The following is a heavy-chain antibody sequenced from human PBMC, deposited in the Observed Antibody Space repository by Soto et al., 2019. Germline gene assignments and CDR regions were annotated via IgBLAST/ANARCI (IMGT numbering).Heavy chain of an antibody. CDR3: TRGYCSGGRRNSPNSFDY. Sequence: PVGSLRLSCSASGFTVSSNYMNWVRQAPGKGLEWVSVIYTGGSTYYADSVQGRFTISRDNSKNTLYLQMNSLRAEDTAVYYCTRGYCSGGRRNSPNSFDYWSQGTFVTGS. CDR1: GFTVSSNY. J-gene: IGHJ4*02. V-gene: IGHV3-53*01. CDR2: IYTGGST. D-gene: IGHD2-15*01.